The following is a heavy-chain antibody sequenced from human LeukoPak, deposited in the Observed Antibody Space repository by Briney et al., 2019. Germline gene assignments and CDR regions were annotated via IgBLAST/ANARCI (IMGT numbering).Heavy chain of an antibody. Sequence: ASVKVSCKASGYTFTCYDINWVRQATGQGLEWMGWMNPNSGNTGYAQKFQGRVTMTRNTSISTAYMELSSLRSEDTAVYYCARGISGLWFGNYCYYYYMDVWGKGTTVTVSS. D-gene: IGHD3-10*01. CDR3: ARGISGLWFGNYCYYYYMDV. CDR2: MNPNSGNT. V-gene: IGHV1-8*01. J-gene: IGHJ6*03. CDR1: GYTFTCYD.